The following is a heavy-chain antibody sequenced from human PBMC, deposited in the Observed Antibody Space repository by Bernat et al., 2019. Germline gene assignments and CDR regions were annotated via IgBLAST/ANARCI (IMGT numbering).Heavy chain of an antibody. J-gene: IGHJ3*02. CDR1: GFTFSSYG. V-gene: IGHV3-30*18. D-gene: IGHD5-24*01. Sequence: QVQLVESGGGMVQPGRSLRLSCAASGFTFSSYGMHWVRQAPGKGLEWVTVISNDGNNQYYADSVKGRFTISRDNFKNTLYLQMNSLRAEDTAVYFCAKILERSTIWNAFDIWGQGTTVTVSS. CDR2: ISNDGNNQ. CDR3: AKILERSTIWNAFDI.